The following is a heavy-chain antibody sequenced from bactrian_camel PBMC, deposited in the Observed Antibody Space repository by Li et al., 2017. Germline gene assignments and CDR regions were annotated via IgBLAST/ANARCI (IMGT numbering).Heavy chain of an antibody. CDR3: AQKGLYGDLYSERVDFGY. V-gene: IGHV3S53*01. Sequence: QLVESGGGSVQAGGSLTLSCVFSEWKYKHSDMYCMGWFRQAPGKEREGVAAIDSDGTTAYADSVKSRFTISRDNAKNTLYLQLNVLKPEDTAMYYCAQKGLYGDLYSERVDFGYWGQGTQVTVS. D-gene: IGHD6*01. J-gene: IGHJ6*01. CDR1: EWKYKHSDMYC. CDR2: IDSDGTT.